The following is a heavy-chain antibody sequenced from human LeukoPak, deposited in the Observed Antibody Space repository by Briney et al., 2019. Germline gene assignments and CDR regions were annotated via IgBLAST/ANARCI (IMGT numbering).Heavy chain of an antibody. D-gene: IGHD2-15*01. Sequence: SETLSLTCTVSGGSISSYYWSWIRQPPGKGLEWIGYIYYSGSTNYNPSLKSRVTISVDTSKNQFSLKLSSVTAADTAVYYCARGVDCSGGSCLFDYWGQGTLVTVSS. CDR3: ARGVDCSGGSCLFDY. CDR2: IYYSGST. V-gene: IGHV4-59*01. J-gene: IGHJ4*02. CDR1: GGSISSYY.